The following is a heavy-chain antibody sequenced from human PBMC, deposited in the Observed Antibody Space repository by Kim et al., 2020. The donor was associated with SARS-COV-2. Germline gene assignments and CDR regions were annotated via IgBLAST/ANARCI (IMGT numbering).Heavy chain of an antibody. Sequence: GGSLRLSCAASGFTFSTYWMSWVRQAPGKGLEWVAHIKQDGNDKSYVDSVKGRFTISRDNAKNSLSLQMNSLRAEDSAVYYCTRGAGGGIAFWGQGTLVTVSS. J-gene: IGHJ4*02. CDR1: GFTFSTYW. V-gene: IGHV3-7*01. CDR3: TRGAGGGIAF. D-gene: IGHD2-8*02. CDR2: IKQDGNDK.